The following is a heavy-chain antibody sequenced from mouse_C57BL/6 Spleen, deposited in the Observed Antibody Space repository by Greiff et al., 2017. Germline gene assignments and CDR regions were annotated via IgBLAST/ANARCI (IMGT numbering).Heavy chain of an antibody. CDR1: GYTFTDYN. CDR3: ARLGPIYPYAMDY. J-gene: IGHJ4*01. Sequence: EVKLLESGPELVKPGASVKIPCKASGYTFTDYNMDWVKQSHGKSLEWIGDINPNNGGTIYNQKFKGKATLTVDKSSSTAYMELRSLTSEDTAVYYCARLGPIYPYAMDYWGQGTSVTVSS. D-gene: IGHD2-3*01. V-gene: IGHV1-18*01. CDR2: INPNNGGT.